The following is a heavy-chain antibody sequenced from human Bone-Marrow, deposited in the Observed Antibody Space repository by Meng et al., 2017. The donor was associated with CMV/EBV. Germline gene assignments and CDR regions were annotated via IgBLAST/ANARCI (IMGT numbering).Heavy chain of an antibody. J-gene: IGHJ4*02. Sequence: SVKVSCKASGYTFTGYYMHWVRQAPGQGLEWMGWINPNSGGTNYAQKFQGRVTMTRDTSISTAYMELSRLRSDDTAVYYCARGEFSSWYGGRLVDYWGQGTLVTVSS. CDR3: ARGEFSSWYGGRLVDY. D-gene: IGHD6-13*01. CDR2: INPNSGGT. V-gene: IGHV1-2*02. CDR1: GYTFTGYY.